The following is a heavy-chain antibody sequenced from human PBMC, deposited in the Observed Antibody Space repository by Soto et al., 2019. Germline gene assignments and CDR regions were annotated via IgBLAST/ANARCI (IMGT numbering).Heavy chain of an antibody. CDR3: ASRPVMEVAQYGNWFDP. CDR2: IIPFFGTT. J-gene: IGHJ5*02. Sequence: GXSVKVSCKASGGTFSSFPINWVRQAPVQGLEWMGGIIPFFGTTHSAQKFQGRLTITADESTSTTYMELGSLRSEDTAVYYCASRPVMEVAQYGNWFDPWGQGTLVTVSS. D-gene: IGHD2-15*01. CDR1: GGTFSSFP. V-gene: IGHV1-69*01.